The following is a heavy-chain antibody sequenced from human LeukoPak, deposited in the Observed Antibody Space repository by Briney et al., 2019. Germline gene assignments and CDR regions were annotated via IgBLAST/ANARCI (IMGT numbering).Heavy chain of an antibody. D-gene: IGHD2-21*01. CDR3: ARSCGGEVDYFDY. V-gene: IGHV4-59*12. CDR2: IYQTTT. CDR1: GDSMSSYF. J-gene: IGHJ4*02. Sequence: SETLSLTCTVSGDSMSSYFWTWVRQFPGKGLEWVGYIYQTTTTYNPSLKGRVTISADMSQNQLSLKVTSVTAADTAVYYCARSCGGEVDYFDYWGQGTLVTVSS.